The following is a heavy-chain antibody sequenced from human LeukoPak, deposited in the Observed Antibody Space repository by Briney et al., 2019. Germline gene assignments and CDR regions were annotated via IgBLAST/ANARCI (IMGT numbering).Heavy chain of an antibody. J-gene: IGHJ4*02. Sequence: GGSLTLSLAPSGLTASSIYMSCVPPAPGGRLERGSIIYIRGNTYYTNPLTGRFTISRYNSTNTLYLQMKSLKAEDTAVYYCARGSSGWFSFDYWGQGTLVTVSS. CDR3: ARGSSGWFSFDY. V-gene: IGHV3-53*01. CDR1: GLTASSIY. CDR2: IYIRGNT. D-gene: IGHD6-19*01.